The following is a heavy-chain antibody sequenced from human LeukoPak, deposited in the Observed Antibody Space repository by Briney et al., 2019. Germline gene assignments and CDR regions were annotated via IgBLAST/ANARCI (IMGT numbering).Heavy chain of an antibody. Sequence: SETLSLTCTVSGGSLSSYYWSWIRQPPGKGLEWIGYIYYSGSTNYNPSLKSRVTISVDTSKNQFSLKLSSVTAADTAVYYCARDGVAGVVTLWGQGTLVTVSS. J-gene: IGHJ4*02. CDR1: GGSLSSYY. CDR2: IYYSGST. V-gene: IGHV4-59*01. CDR3: ARDGVAGVVTL. D-gene: IGHD3-3*01.